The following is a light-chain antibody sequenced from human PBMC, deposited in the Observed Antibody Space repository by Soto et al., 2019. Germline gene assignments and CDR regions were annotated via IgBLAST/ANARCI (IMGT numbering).Light chain of an antibody. V-gene: IGKV3-15*01. Sequence: EAVMTQSPATLSVSPGERPTLSCRASQSVSSSLAWYQQKPGQAPRLLIYDASTRATGIPARFSGSGSGTQFTPTISSLQSEDFAVYYCQQYNTWPLTFGPGTKVDIK. CDR2: DAS. CDR1: QSVSSS. CDR3: QQYNTWPLT. J-gene: IGKJ3*01.